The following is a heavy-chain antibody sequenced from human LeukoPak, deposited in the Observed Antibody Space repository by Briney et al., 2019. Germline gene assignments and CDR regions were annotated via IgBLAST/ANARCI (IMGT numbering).Heavy chain of an antibody. Sequence: PGGSLRLSCAASGFTFSSYWMSWVRQAPGKGLEWVANIKQDGSEKYYVDSVKGRFTISRDNAKNSLYLQMNSLRAEDTAVYYRARDNLPTGSSPQYDYWGQGTLVTVSS. CDR1: GFTFSSYW. CDR2: IKQDGSEK. D-gene: IGHD3-10*01. CDR3: ARDNLPTGSSPQYDY. J-gene: IGHJ4*02. V-gene: IGHV3-7*01.